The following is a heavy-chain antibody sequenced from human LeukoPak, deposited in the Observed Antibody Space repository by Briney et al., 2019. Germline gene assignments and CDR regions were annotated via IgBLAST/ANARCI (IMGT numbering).Heavy chain of an antibody. CDR1: GFTFSTYG. Sequence: PGGSLRLSCAASGFTFSTYGMSWVRQAPGKGLEWVSSISSSSSYIYYADSVKGRFTISRDNAKNSLYLQMNSLRAEDTAVYYCARDWAWSDAFDIWGQGTMVTVSS. J-gene: IGHJ3*02. CDR3: ARDWAWSDAFDI. CDR2: ISSSSSYI. V-gene: IGHV3-21*01. D-gene: IGHD3-16*01.